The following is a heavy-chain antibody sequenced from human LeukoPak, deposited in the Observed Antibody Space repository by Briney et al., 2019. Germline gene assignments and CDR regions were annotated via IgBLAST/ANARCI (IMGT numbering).Heavy chain of an antibody. Sequence: GGSLRLSCAASGFTFGSYWMHWVRQVPGKGLVWVSRINSDGSSTSYADSVKGRFTISRDNTKNTLYLQMNSLRAEDTAVYYCALCSLRYSSGSYVFDYWGRGALVTVSS. D-gene: IGHD6-19*01. CDR2: INSDGSST. CDR1: GFTFGSYW. CDR3: ALCSLRYSSGSYVFDY. V-gene: IGHV3-74*01. J-gene: IGHJ4*02.